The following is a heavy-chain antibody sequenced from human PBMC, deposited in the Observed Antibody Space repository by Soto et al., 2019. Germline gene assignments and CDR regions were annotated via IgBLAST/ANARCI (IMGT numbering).Heavy chain of an antibody. CDR3: AKVQEFCGFNCYIVDS. CDR1: GFTFSNSA. D-gene: IGHD2-21*02. V-gene: IGHV3-23*01. J-gene: IGHJ4*02. CDR2: ISSSGGRT. Sequence: XGSLRPSGVASGFTFSNSAMSWVRHVPGKGLEWAAGISSSGGRTNYADSVKGRFTISRDNSKDTLYLQMNSLRAEDTALYYCAKVQEFCGFNCYIVDSWGQGVLVTVSS.